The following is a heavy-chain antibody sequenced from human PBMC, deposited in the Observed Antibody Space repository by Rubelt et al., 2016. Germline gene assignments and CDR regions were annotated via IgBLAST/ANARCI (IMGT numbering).Heavy chain of an antibody. CDR2: IYYSGST. CDR3: ARGRFLEWLPPDY. D-gene: IGHD3-3*01. Sequence: QLQLQESGPGLVEPSETLSLTCTVSGGSISSSSYYWGWIRQPPGKGLEWIGSIYYSGSTYYNPSLKSRVTISVDTSKNYFSLRLSSVTAADTAVYYCARGRFLEWLPPDYWGQGTLVTVSS. J-gene: IGHJ4*02. CDR1: GGSISSSSYY. V-gene: IGHV4-39*02.